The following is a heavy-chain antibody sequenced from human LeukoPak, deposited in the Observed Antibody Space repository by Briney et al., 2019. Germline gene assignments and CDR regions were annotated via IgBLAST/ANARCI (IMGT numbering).Heavy chain of an antibody. CDR3: ARDLRDYGYYYGMDV. CDR2: IWYDGSNK. Sequence: SGGSLRLSCAASGFSFSSFGMHWVRQAPGKGLEWVAVIWYDGSNKYYADSVKGRFTISRDNSKNTLYLQMNSLRAEGTAVYYCARDLRDYGYYYGMDVWGQGTTVTVSS. CDR1: GFSFSSFG. V-gene: IGHV3-30*19. J-gene: IGHJ6*02. D-gene: IGHD4-17*01.